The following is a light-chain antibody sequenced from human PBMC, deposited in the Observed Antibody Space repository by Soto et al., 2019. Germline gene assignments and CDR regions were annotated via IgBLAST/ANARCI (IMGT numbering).Light chain of an antibody. V-gene: IGKV3-20*01. CDR1: QSIDNRY. CDR2: DTS. J-gene: IGKJ1*01. CDR3: QQYFGSSCT. Sequence: EIVLTQSPGTLSSSPGERATLSCRASQSIDNRYLAWYHHNPGQAPRLLIYDTSIRATGIPDRFGGSGSGTDFTLTMNRLEPEDFAVYYCQQYFGSSCTFGQGTQVHIK.